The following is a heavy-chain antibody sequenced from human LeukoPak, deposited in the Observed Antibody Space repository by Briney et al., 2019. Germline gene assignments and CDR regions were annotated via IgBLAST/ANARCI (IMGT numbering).Heavy chain of an antibody. J-gene: IGHJ4*02. D-gene: IGHD6-13*01. CDR2: INPNSGGT. CDR3: ARALGIAAAGAFDY. V-gene: IGHV1-2*02. CDR1: GYTFTGYY. Sequence: GASVKVSCKASGYTFTGYYMHWVRQAPGQGLEWMGWINPNSGGTNYAQKFQGRVTMTRDTSISTAYMELSRLSSDDTAVYYCARALGIAAAGAFDYWGQGTLVTVSS.